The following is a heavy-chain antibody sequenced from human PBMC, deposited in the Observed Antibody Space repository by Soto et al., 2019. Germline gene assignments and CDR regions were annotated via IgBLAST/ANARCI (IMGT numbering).Heavy chain of an antibody. Sequence: QVQLVQSGAEVKKPGASVKVSCKASGYTFTSYGISWVRQAPGQGLEWMGWISAYNGNTNYAQKPQGRVTMTTDTPTSTAYMKLRSLRSDDTAVYYCARDKPRATAPYGMDVWGQGTTVTVSS. V-gene: IGHV1-18*01. J-gene: IGHJ6*02. D-gene: IGHD2-21*02. CDR2: ISAYNGNT. CDR1: GYTFTSYG. CDR3: ARDKPRATAPYGMDV.